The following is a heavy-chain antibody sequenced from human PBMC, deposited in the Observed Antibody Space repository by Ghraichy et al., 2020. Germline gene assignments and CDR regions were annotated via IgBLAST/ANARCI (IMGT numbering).Heavy chain of an antibody. CDR3: AGQTAMGKPYDY. V-gene: IGHV3-48*03. Sequence: GGSLRLSGEAAGGKERREERNGGRQAPGKGREGGSHMSSGGATTYYADSVKGRFSIARDNAKNSLYLQMNSLRAEDTALYYCAGQTAMGKPYDYWGQGTLVTVSS. D-gene: IGHD5-18*01. CDR2: MSSGGATT. CDR1: GGKERREE. J-gene: IGHJ4*02.